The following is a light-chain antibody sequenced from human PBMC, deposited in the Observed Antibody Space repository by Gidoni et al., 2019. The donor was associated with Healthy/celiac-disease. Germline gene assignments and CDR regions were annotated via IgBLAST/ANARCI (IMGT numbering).Light chain of an antibody. CDR1: QSISSY. CDR2: AAS. Sequence: DIQMTQSPSSLSASVGDRVTITCRASQSISSYLTWYQQKPGKDPKLLIYAASSLQSWVPSRFSGSGSGTDFTLTISSLQPEDFATYYCQQSYSTPLTFGGGTQVEIK. V-gene: IGKV1-39*01. CDR3: QQSYSTPLT. J-gene: IGKJ4*01.